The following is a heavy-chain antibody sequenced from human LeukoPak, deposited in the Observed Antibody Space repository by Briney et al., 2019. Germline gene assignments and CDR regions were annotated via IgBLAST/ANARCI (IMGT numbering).Heavy chain of an antibody. CDR3: ARESAGGPDY. CDR1: GFTLSSHW. J-gene: IGHJ4*02. D-gene: IGHD6-19*01. CDR2: IKQDGSEQ. Sequence: GSLRLSCAASGFTLSSHWMSWVRQAPGKGLEWVANIKQDGSEQYYVDSVGGRFTISRDNAKNSLYLQMNSLRAEDTAIYYCARESAGGPDYWGQGTLVTVSS. V-gene: IGHV3-7*05.